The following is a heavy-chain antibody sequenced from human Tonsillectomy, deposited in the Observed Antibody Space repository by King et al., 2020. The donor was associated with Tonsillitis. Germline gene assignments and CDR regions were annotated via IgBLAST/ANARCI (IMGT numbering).Heavy chain of an antibody. J-gene: IGHJ6*03. V-gene: IGHV3-7*01. CDR2: IKQDGSEK. CDR3: ARGVATFGGYYYYYMDV. D-gene: IGHD5-12*01. Sequence: VQLVESGGGLVQPGGSLRLSCAASGFTFSSYWMSWVRQAPGKGLEWVANIKQDGSEKYYVDSVKGRFTISRDNAKNSLYLQMNSLRAEDTAVYYCARGVATFGGYYYYYMDVWGKGTTVTVSS. CDR1: GFTFSSYW.